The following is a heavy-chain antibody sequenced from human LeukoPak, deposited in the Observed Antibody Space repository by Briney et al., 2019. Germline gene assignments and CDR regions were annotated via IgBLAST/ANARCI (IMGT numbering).Heavy chain of an antibody. CDR2: ISSSSSSYI. Sequence: GGSLRLSCAASGFTFSSYSMNWVRQAPGKGLEWVSSISSSSSSYIYYADSVKGRFTISRDNAKNSLYLQMNSLRAEDTAVYYCARDGYDVDTAMVVPFDYWGQGTLVTVSS. CDR3: ARDGYDVDTAMVVPFDY. D-gene: IGHD5-18*01. J-gene: IGHJ4*02. V-gene: IGHV3-21*01. CDR1: GFTFSSYS.